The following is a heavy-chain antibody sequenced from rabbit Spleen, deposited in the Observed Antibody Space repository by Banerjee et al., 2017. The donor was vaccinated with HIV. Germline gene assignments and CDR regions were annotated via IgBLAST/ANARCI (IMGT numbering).Heavy chain of an antibody. CDR3: ARGDNNGYVFFEW. Sequence: QSLEDSGGGLVKPGASLTLTCTASGLSFSSTYYICWVRQAPGKGLEWIACIYVGSSDIIYSASWAKGRFTISKTSSTTVTLQMTSLTAADTATYFCARGDNNGYVFFEWWGPGTLVTVS. D-gene: IGHD6-1*01. CDR1: GLSFSSTYY. V-gene: IGHV1S40*01. CDR2: IYVGSSDII. J-gene: IGHJ4*01.